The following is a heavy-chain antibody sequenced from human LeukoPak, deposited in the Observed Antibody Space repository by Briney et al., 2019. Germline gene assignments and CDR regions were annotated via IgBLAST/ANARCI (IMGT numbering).Heavy chain of an antibody. Sequence: GGSLRLSCAASGFTFSSCWMHWVRQAPGKGLVWVSRINSDGSATNYADSVKGRFSISRDNAKKTLYLQMNSLRAEDTAVYYCATVVGGYYPPVEGFDIWGQGTMVTVSA. J-gene: IGHJ3*02. CDR2: INSDGSAT. D-gene: IGHD3-3*01. CDR3: ATVVGGYYPPVEGFDI. CDR1: GFTFSSCW. V-gene: IGHV3-74*01.